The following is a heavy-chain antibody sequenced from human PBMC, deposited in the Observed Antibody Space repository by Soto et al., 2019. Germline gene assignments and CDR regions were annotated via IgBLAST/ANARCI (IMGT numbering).Heavy chain of an antibody. CDR2: IKQEGIEK. CDR3: ARIPGSPTSYWYFDR. CDR1: GFTFSSHG. V-gene: IGHV3-7*01. J-gene: IGHJ2*01. Sequence: EVQLVESGGGLVQPGGSLRLSCAASGFTFSSHGMGWVRQAPGKGLEWVANIKQEGIEKVYMDSMKGRFTISRDNAKNSLFLQMDSLRAEDTALYYCARIPGSPTSYWYFDRWGRGTLVTVSS. D-gene: IGHD2-21*01.